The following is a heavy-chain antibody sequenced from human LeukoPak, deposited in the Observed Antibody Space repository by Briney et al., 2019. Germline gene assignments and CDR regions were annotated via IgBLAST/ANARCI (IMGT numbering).Heavy chain of an antibody. V-gene: IGHV4-38-2*01. D-gene: IGHD3-22*01. CDR2: IYHSGST. CDR3: ARRVESSGYSFDY. J-gene: IGHJ4*02. CDR1: GYSISSGYY. Sequence: PSETLSLTCAVSGYSISSGYYWGWIRQPPGKGLEWVGSIYHSGSTYYNPSLKSRATISVDTSKNQFSLKLISVTAADTAVYYRARRVESSGYSFDYWGQGTLVTVSS.